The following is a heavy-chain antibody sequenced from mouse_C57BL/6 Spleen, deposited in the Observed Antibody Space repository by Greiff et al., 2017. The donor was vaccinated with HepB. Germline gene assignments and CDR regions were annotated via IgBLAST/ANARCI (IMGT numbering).Heavy chain of an antibody. CDR1: GYTFTDYE. CDR2: IDPETGGT. D-gene: IGHD1-1*01. J-gene: IGHJ2*01. Sequence: VKLMESGAELVRPGASVTLSCKASGYTFTDYEMHWVKQTPVHGLEWIGAIDPETGGTAYNQKFKGKAILTADKSSSTAYMELRSLTSEDSAVYYCTRGATVVATKGDYWGQGTTLTVSS. CDR3: TRGATVVATKGDY. V-gene: IGHV1-15*01.